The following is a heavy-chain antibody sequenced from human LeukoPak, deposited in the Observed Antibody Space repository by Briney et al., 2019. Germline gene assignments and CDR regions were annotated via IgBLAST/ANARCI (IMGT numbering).Heavy chain of an antibody. Sequence: SETLSLTCSVSGDSIGSGPYYWSWIRQSPGKGLEWIGTIYYTRSTYYNSSLKSRVTISIDTSKNHFSLKLSSVTAADTAIYYCARRDNSDSSGYFDHWGQGTLVTVSS. CDR3: ARRDNSDSSGYFDH. V-gene: IGHV4-39*01. D-gene: IGHD3-22*01. CDR2: IYYTRST. CDR1: GDSIGSGPYY. J-gene: IGHJ4*02.